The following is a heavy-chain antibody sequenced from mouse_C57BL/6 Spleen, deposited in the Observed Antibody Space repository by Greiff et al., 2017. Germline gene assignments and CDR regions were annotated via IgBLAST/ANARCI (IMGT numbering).Heavy chain of an antibody. CDR3: ARSANWDRFAY. J-gene: IGHJ3*01. CDR2: IYPGDGGT. D-gene: IGHD4-1*01. Sequence: QVQLQQSGPELVKPGASVKISCKASGYAFSSSWMNWVKQRPGQGLEWIGRIYPGDGGTNYNGKFKGKATLTADKSSSTAYMQLSSLTSEDSAVYFCARSANWDRFAYWGQGTLVTVSA. CDR1: GYAFSSSW. V-gene: IGHV1-82*01.